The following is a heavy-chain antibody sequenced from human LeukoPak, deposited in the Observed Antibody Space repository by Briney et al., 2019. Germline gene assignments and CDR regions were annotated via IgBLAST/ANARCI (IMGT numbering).Heavy chain of an antibody. D-gene: IGHD1-20*01. CDR2: IYYGEGA. J-gene: IGHJ3*02. V-gene: IGHV4-38-2*02. CDR3: ARLERSGISGPPI. Sequence: SETLSLTCTVSSYSINSGYYWGWMRQPPGKGLEWIGSIYYGEGASYNPSLESRVTMSMDTSKNQFSLRLSSVTAADTSVYYCARLERSGISGPPIWGQGTMVTVSS. CDR1: SYSINSGYY.